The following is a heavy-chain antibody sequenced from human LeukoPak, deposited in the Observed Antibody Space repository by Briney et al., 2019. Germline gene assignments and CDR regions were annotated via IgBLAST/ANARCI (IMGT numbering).Heavy chain of an antibody. CDR3: TTGGNYDSSGYRDY. CDR2: IKSKTDGGTT. V-gene: IGHV3-15*01. CDR1: GFTFSNAW. J-gene: IGHJ4*02. Sequence: SGGSLRLSCAASGFTFSNAWMSWVRQAPGKGLEWVGRIKSKTDGGTTDYAAPVKGRFTISRDDSKNTLYLQMNSLKTEDTAVYYCTTGGNYDSSGYRDYWGQGTLATVSS. D-gene: IGHD3-22*01.